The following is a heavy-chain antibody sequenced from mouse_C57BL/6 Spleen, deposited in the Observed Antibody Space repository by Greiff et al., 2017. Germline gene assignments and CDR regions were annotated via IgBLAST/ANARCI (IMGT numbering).Heavy chain of an antibody. CDR2: IDPSDSYT. V-gene: IGHV1-50*01. J-gene: IGHJ2*01. D-gene: IGHD4-1*01. Sequence: QVQLQQPGAELVKPGASVKLSCKASGYTFTSYWMQWVKQRPGQGLEWIREIDPSDSYTNYNQKFKGKATLTVDTSSSTAYMQLSSLTSEDSAVYYCASRGPGTSYFDYWGQGTTLTVSS. CDR1: GYTFTSYW. CDR3: ASRGPGTSYFDY.